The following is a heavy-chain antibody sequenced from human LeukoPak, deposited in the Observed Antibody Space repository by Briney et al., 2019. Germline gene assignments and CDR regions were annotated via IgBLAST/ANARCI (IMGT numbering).Heavy chain of an antibody. Sequence: PSETLSLTCTVSGGSISSSSYYWGWIRQPPGKGLEWIGSIYYSGSTYYNPSLKSRVTISVDTSKNQFSLKLSSVTAADTAVYYCARDWAAGWFDPWGQGTLVTVSS. CDR1: GGSISSSSYY. J-gene: IGHJ5*02. D-gene: IGHD6-13*01. V-gene: IGHV4-39*07. CDR3: ARDWAAGWFDP. CDR2: IYYSGST.